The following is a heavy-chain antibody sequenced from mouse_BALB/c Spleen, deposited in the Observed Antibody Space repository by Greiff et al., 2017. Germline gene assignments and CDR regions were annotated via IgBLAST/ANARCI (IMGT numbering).Heavy chain of an antibody. CDR2: INPNNGGT. CDR1: GYTFTDYN. D-gene: IGHD2-1*01. CDR3: ARYGNYEYFDV. V-gene: IGHV1-18*01. J-gene: IGHJ1*01. Sequence: EVQLQQSGPELVKPGASVKIPCKASGYTFTDYNMDWVKQSHGKSLEWIGDINPNNGGTIYNQKFKGKATLTVDKSSSTAYMELRSLTSEDTAVYYCARYGNYEYFDVWGAGTTVTVSS.